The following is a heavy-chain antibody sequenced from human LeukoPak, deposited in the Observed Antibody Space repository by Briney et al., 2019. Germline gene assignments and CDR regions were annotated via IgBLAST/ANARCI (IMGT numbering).Heavy chain of an antibody. D-gene: IGHD6-13*01. CDR1: GGSISSGSYY. CDR2: IYTSGST. Sequence: PSETLSLTCTVSGGSISSGSYYWSWIRQPAGKGLEWIGRIYTSGSTNYNPSLKSRVTISVDTSKNQFSLKLSSVTAADTAVYYCARGEYSSSWYLGYWGQGTLVTVSS. CDR3: ARGEYSSSWYLGY. J-gene: IGHJ4*02. V-gene: IGHV4-61*02.